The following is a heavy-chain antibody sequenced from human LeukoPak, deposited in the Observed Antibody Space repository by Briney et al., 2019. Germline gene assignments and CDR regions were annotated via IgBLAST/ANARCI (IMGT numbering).Heavy chain of an antibody. CDR3: AKFLLTYDVWRWGSGPSRINQHYALDV. CDR2: INKDESV. Sequence: SGGSLRLSCAASGFSISDNYMSWVRQAPGKGLEWVSLINKDESVDYADSVQGRFIISRDNSKNTLYLQMNSLRAEDTAVYYCAKFLLTYDVWRWGSGPSRINQHYALDVWGQGTTVAVSS. CDR1: GFSISDNY. D-gene: IGHD3-16*01. J-gene: IGHJ6*02. V-gene: IGHV3-66*01.